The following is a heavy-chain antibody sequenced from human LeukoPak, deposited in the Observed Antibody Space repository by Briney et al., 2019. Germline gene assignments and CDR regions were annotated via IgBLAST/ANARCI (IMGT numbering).Heavy chain of an antibody. Sequence: PGRSLRLSCAASGFTFSSYAMHWVRQAPGKGLEWVAVISYDGSNKYYADSVKGRFTISRDNSKNTLYLQMNSLRAEDTAVYYCARAGYDSSGYYITFGYWGQGTLVTVSS. D-gene: IGHD3-22*01. CDR1: GFTFSSYA. CDR2: ISYDGSNK. J-gene: IGHJ4*02. V-gene: IGHV3-30-3*01. CDR3: ARAGYDSSGYYITFGY.